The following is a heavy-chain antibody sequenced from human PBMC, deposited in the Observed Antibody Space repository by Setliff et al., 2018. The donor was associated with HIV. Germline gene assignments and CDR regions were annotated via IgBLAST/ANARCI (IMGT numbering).Heavy chain of an antibody. J-gene: IGHJ4*02. D-gene: IGHD5-12*01. CDR2: IYPGGARR. V-gene: IGHV1-46*01. CDR1: GDTLSSYS. Sequence: ASVKVSCKASGDTLSSYSISWVRQAPGQGLEWMGIIYPGGARRSYAQKFQGRVTMTWDTSTSTVYMELSSLRSEDTAFYYCARSAHDSETGYWGQGTLVTVSS. CDR3: ARSAHDSETGY.